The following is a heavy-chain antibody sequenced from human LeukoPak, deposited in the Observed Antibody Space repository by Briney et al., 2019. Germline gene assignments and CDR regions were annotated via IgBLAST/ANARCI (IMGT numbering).Heavy chain of an antibody. Sequence: SETLSLTCTVSGGSISSGSYYWSWIRQPSGKGLEWIGRIYTSGSTNYNPSLKSRVTITVDTSKNQFSLKLSSVTAADTAVYYCARGPFGKATGIDYWGQGTLVTVSS. D-gene: IGHD5-24*01. CDR2: IYTSGST. CDR1: GGSISSGSYY. V-gene: IGHV4-61*02. CDR3: ARGPFGKATGIDY. J-gene: IGHJ4*02.